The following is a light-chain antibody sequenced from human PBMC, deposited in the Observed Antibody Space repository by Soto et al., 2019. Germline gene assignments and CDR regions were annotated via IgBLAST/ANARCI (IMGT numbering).Light chain of an antibody. CDR1: QSISNW. Sequence: DIQMTQSPSTLSASVGDRVTITCRASQSISNWLAWYQQKPGRAPRLLIYDASNLEGGVPSRFSGSGFGTEFTLTITSLLPDDSATYYCQQYNTYSPPWTFGQGTKVEI. CDR3: QQYNTYSPPWT. CDR2: DAS. V-gene: IGKV1-5*01. J-gene: IGKJ1*01.